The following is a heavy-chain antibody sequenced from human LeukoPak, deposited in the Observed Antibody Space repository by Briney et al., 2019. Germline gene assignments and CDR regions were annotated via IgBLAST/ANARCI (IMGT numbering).Heavy chain of an antibody. CDR1: GLTFSLYS. V-gene: IGHV3-64D*06. CDR3: VTELGIGGFDI. CDR2: ISTNGGST. D-gene: IGHD7-27*01. J-gene: IGHJ3*02. Sequence: GGSLRLSCSASGLTFSLYSMHWVRQAPGKGLEYVSGISTNGGSTYYADSVKGRFTISRDNSKNTLYLQTSTLRAEDTAVYYYVTELGIGGFDIWGQGTMVTVSS.